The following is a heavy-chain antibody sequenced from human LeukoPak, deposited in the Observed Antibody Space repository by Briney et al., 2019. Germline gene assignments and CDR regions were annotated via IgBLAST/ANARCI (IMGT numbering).Heavy chain of an antibody. CDR2: IYYSGST. CDR3: ARDHPPNSSSNYYYYGMDV. V-gene: IGHV4-39*07. CDR1: GGSISSSSYY. Sequence: SETLSLTCTVSGGSISSSSYYWGWIRQPPGKGLEWIGSIYYSGSTNYNPSLKSRVTISVDTSKNQFSLKLSSVTAADTAVYYCARDHPPNSSSNYYYYGMDVWGQGTTVTVSS. D-gene: IGHD6-6*01. J-gene: IGHJ6*02.